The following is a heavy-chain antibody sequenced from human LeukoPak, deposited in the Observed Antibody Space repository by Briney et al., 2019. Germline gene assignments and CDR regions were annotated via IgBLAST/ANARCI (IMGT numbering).Heavy chain of an antibody. D-gene: IGHD2/OR15-2a*01. CDR1: GFIIGSYW. J-gene: IGHJ3*01. V-gene: IGHV3-7*01. CDR3: ARAGYYGDDAFDL. Sequence: PGGSLRLSCVASGFIIGSYWMSWVRQAPGKGLEWVANIRQDGSEKYYVDSVKGRLTISRDNDKNSLYLQMNNLTAADTAIYYCARAGYYGDDAFDLWGQGTRVTVSS. CDR2: IRQDGSEK.